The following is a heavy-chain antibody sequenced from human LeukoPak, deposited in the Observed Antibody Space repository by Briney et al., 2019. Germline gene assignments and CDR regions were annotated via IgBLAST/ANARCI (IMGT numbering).Heavy chain of an antibody. CDR1: GGCFSGYY. V-gene: IGHV4-34*01. CDR2: NNHSGST. Sequence: SETLSLTCAVYGGCFSGYYWSWIRQPPGKGLEWIGENNHSGSTNYNPSLKSRVTISIDTSKNQFSLKLSSVTAADTAVYYCARGHDSSGYYYDAFDIWGQGTMVTVSS. J-gene: IGHJ3*02. CDR3: ARGHDSSGYYYDAFDI. D-gene: IGHD3-22*01.